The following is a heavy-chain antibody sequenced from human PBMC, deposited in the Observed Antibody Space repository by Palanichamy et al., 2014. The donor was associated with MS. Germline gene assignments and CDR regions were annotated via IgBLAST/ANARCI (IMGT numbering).Heavy chain of an antibody. D-gene: IGHD3-3*01. CDR2: ISYDGSNK. CDR3: AREGGGSGYSGWDV. J-gene: IGHJ6*02. CDR1: GFTFSSHA. Sequence: QVQLVESGGGVVQPGRSLRLSCAASGFTFSSHAMHWVRQAPGKGLEWVAFISYDGSNKWYADSVKGRFTISRDNSRNTLYLQMNSLRLEDTAMYYCAREGGGSGYSGWDVWGQGTTVTVSS. V-gene: IGHV3-30*04.